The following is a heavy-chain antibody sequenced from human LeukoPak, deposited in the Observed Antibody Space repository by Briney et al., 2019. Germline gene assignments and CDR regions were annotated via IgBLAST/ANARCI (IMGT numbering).Heavy chain of an antibody. D-gene: IGHD1-14*01. CDR2: LYYSGST. CDR1: NGSISSSSYY. CDR3: VRLPDYYYYYMDV. V-gene: IGHV4-39*01. J-gene: IGHJ6*03. Sequence: SETLSLTCIVSNGSISSSSYYWGWPRQPPGKGLELIGSLYYSGSTYYNPSLKTRVTISVDTSRSQFSLKLDSVTAADTAVYYCVRLPDYYYYYMDVWGRGTSVTVSS.